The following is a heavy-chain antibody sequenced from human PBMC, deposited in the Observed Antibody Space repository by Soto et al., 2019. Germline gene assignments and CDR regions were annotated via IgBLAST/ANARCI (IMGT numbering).Heavy chain of an antibody. J-gene: IGHJ4*02. Sequence: GGSLRLSCAASGFTFSSYSMNWVRQAPGKGLEWVSYISSSSSTIYYADSVKGRFTISRDNAKNSLYLQMNSLRAEDTAVYYCARGLLWFGEYRPHFDYWGQGTRVTVAS. V-gene: IGHV3-48*01. CDR1: GFTFSSYS. CDR3: ARGLLWFGEYRPHFDY. D-gene: IGHD3-10*01. CDR2: ISSSSSTI.